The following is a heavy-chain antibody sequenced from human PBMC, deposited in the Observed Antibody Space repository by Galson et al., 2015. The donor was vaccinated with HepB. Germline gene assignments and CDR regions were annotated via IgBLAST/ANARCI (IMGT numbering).Heavy chain of an antibody. CDR1: GYTFTSYA. CDR3: ARDGDGLRYSSGWRMNWFDP. Sequence: SVKVSCKASGYTFTSYAMHWVRQAPGQRLEWMGWINAGNGNTKYSQKFQGRVTITRDTSASTAYMELSSLRSEDTAVYYCARDGDGLRYSSGWRMNWFDPWGQGTLVTVSS. J-gene: IGHJ5*02. V-gene: IGHV1-3*01. CDR2: INAGNGNT. D-gene: IGHD6-19*01.